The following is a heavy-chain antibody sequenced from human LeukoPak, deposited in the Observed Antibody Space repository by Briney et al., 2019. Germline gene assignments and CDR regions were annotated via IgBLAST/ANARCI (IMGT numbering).Heavy chain of an antibody. Sequence: GGSLRLSCAASGFTFSGYGMHWVRQGPGKGLEWVAFIPYDGSNKQYADSVKGRFTISRDNAKNSLYLQMNSLRAEDTAVYYCARVGAAADLYYFDYWGQGTLVTVSS. V-gene: IGHV3-30*02. J-gene: IGHJ4*02. CDR3: ARVGAAADLYYFDY. CDR1: GFTFSGYG. CDR2: IPYDGSNK. D-gene: IGHD6-13*01.